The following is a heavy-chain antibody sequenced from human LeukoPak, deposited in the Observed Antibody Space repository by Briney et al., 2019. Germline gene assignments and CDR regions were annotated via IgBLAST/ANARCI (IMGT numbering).Heavy chain of an antibody. Sequence: GGSLGLSCAASGFTFSSYAMSWVRQAPGKGLEWVSAISGSGGSTYYADSVKGRFTISRDNSKNTLYLQMNSLRAEDTAVYYCAKSRVAATAALAFDYWGQGTLVTVSS. CDR3: AKSRVAATAALAFDY. V-gene: IGHV3-23*01. CDR2: ISGSGGST. D-gene: IGHD2-15*01. CDR1: GFTFSSYA. J-gene: IGHJ4*02.